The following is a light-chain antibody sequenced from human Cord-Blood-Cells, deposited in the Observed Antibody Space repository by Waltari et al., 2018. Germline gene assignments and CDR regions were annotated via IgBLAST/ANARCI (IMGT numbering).Light chain of an antibody. Sequence: EIVLTQSPATLSLSPGERATLSCRATQSVRSYLAWYQQKPGQAPRLLIYDASNRATGIPARFSGSGSGTDFTLTISSLEPEDFVVYYCQQRSNWPPTFGQGTRLEIK. CDR1: QSVRSY. J-gene: IGKJ5*01. V-gene: IGKV3-11*01. CDR3: QQRSNWPPT. CDR2: DAS.